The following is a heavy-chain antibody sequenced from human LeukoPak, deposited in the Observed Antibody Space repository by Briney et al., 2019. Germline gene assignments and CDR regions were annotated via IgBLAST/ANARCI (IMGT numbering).Heavy chain of an antibody. J-gene: IGHJ4*02. CDR2: ISPYNGNT. D-gene: IGHD3-3*02. CDR1: GDTFTSQG. CDR3: AREWSHFGDY. V-gene: IGHV1-18*01. Sequence: ASVTVSCKTSGDTFTSQGIYWVRQAPGQGLEYMGWISPYNGNTNYAQKLQGRVFMTTDTSTNTAYMELRSLRSDDTAVYYCAREWSHFGDYWGQGALVTVSS.